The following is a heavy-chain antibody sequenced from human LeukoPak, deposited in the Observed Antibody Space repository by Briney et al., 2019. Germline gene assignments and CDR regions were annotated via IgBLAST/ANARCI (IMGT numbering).Heavy chain of an antibody. Sequence: GGSLRLSCAVSGFSVTNNYMSWVRQAPGKGLEWVSVFYVGGATYYADSVKGRFTISRDNSENTLYLQMNSLKTEDTAVYYCAKDLTVVVPAAAHAGYYFDYWGQGTLVTVSS. CDR3: AKDLTVVVPAAAHAGYYFDY. D-gene: IGHD2-2*01. V-gene: IGHV3-53*01. J-gene: IGHJ4*02. CDR1: GFSVTNNY. CDR2: FYVGGAT.